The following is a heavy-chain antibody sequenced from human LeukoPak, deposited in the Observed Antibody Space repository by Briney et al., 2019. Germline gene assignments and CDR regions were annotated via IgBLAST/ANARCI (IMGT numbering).Heavy chain of an antibody. Sequence: PSETLSLTCTVSGGSISTYYWSWLRQPPGKGLEWIGNTYYSGSTIYNPSLKSRVTISVDTSKNQFSLKLSSVTAADTAVYYCAREGRLMGYSGGLGFVYWGPGTLVTVSS. V-gene: IGHV4-59*01. CDR1: GGSISTYY. CDR2: TYYSGST. CDR3: AREGRLMGYSGGLGFVY. D-gene: IGHD6-19*01. J-gene: IGHJ4*02.